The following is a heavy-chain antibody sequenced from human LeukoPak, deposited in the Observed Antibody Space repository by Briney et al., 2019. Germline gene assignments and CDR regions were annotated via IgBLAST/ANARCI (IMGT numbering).Heavy chain of an antibody. CDR3: AKGRGVTTASWFDY. CDR1: GFTFSSYA. J-gene: IGHJ4*02. V-gene: IGHV3-23*01. D-gene: IGHD1-14*01. CDR2: ISGSGGNT. Sequence: GGSLRLSCAASGFTFSSYAMSWVRQAPGMGLEWVSGISGSGGNTYYADSVKGRFTISRDNSKITLHLQMNSLRAEDTAVYYCAKGRGVTTASWFDYWGQGTLVTVSS.